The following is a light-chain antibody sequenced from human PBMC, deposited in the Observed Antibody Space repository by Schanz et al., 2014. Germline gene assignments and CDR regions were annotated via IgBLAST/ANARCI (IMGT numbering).Light chain of an antibody. CDR1: QSVSSY. V-gene: IGKV3-20*01. Sequence: EVVMTQSPATLSLSPGERATLSCRASQSVSSYLAWYQQKTGQAPRLLIYGASNRATGIPDRFSGSGSGTDFTLTISRLEPEDFAVYYCQQYGSSLMYTFGQGTKVEV. J-gene: IGKJ2*01. CDR3: QQYGSSLMYT. CDR2: GAS.